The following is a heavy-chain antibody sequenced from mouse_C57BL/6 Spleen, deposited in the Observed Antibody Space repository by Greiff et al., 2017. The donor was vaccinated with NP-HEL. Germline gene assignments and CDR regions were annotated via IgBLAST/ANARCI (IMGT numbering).Heavy chain of an antibody. J-gene: IGHJ2*01. V-gene: IGHV1-9*01. CDR1: GYTFTGYW. CDR2: IYPGSGST. CDR3: AKYYFDY. Sequence: QVQLQQSGAELMKPGASVKLSCKATGYTFTGYWIEWVKQRPGHGLEWIGDIYPGSGSTNYNEKFKSKATLTVDTSSSTAYMQLSSLTSEDSAVYYCAKYYFDYWGQGTTLTVSS.